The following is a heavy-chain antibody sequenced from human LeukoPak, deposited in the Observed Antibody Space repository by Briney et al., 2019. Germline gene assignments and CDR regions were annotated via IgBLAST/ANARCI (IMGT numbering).Heavy chain of an antibody. Sequence: GCSLRLSCVASGFTFDDYSMHLVRQAPGNGLEWVSLIRWDGVNTYYADSVKGRFTISRDNSKNSLYLQMNSLRAEDTALYYCAKGRSGGAAAGYYFDYRGQGTLVTVSS. J-gene: IGHJ4*02. CDR3: AKGRSGGAAAGYYFDY. D-gene: IGHD6-13*01. CDR1: GFTFDDYS. CDR2: IRWDGVNT. V-gene: IGHV3-43D*03.